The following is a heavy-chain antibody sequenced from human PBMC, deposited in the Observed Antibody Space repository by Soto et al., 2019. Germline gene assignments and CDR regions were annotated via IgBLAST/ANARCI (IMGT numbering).Heavy chain of an antibody. D-gene: IGHD3-10*01. V-gene: IGHV4-4*02. CDR3: ARRWGEGRVDY. J-gene: IGHJ4*02. CDR2: IYHSGST. Sequence: QVQLQESGPGLVKPSGTLSLTCAVSGGSISSSNWWSWVRQPPGKGLQWIGEIYHSGSTNYIPSLQSRVTISVDKSRNQCSLKLSSVTAADTAVYYCARRWGEGRVDYWGQGTLVTVSS. CDR1: GGSISSSNW.